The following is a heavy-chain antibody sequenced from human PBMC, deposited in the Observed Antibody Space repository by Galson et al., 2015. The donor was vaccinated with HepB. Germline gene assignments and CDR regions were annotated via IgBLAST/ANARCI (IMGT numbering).Heavy chain of an antibody. V-gene: IGHV3-30*18. D-gene: IGHD3-22*01. CDR1: GFTFSSYG. Sequence: SLRLSCAASGFTFSSYGMHWVRQAPGKGLEWVAVISYDGSNKYYADSVKGRFTISRDNSKNTLYLQMNSLRAEDTAVYYCAKEFAVVALGGAFDIWGQGTMVTVSS. CDR2: ISYDGSNK. CDR3: AKEFAVVALGGAFDI. J-gene: IGHJ3*02.